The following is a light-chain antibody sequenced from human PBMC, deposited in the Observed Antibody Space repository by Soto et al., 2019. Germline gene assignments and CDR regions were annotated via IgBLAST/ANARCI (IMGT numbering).Light chain of an antibody. CDR1: QSVRSSY. Sequence: EIVLTQSPATLSLSPGERATLSCGASQSVRSSYLAWYQQKPGLAPRLLIYDASNRDTGIPDRFSGSGSGTDFTLTISRLEPEDFAVYYCQQYGSSPLTFGGGTRVEIK. CDR3: QQYGSSPLT. V-gene: IGKV3D-20*01. CDR2: DAS. J-gene: IGKJ4*01.